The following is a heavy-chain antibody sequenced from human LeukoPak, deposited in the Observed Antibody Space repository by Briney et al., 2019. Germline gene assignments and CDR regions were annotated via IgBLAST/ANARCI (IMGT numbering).Heavy chain of an antibody. CDR2: IYYSGST. V-gene: IGHV4-39*07. CDR3: ARGLSGYNSGCLDY. Sequence: SETLSLTCTVSGDSISSYSYYWGWIRQPPGKGLEWIGSIYYSGSTYYNPSLKSRVTISVDTSKNQFSLKLSSVTAADTAVYYCARGLSGYNSGCLDYWGQGTLVTVSS. D-gene: IGHD5-24*01. J-gene: IGHJ4*02. CDR1: GDSISSYSYY.